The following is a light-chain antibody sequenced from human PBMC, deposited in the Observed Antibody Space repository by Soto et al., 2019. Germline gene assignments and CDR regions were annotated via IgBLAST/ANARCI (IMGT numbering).Light chain of an antibody. V-gene: IGLV2-11*01. CDR1: SSDVGGYNY. Sequence: QSVLTQPRSVSGSPGQSVTISCTGTSSDVGGYNYVSWYQQHPGKAPKLVIYDVSKRPSGVPDRFSGSKSGSTASLTISGLQAEDEADYYCCSYAGNSLWVFGGGTKLTVL. CDR3: CSYAGNSLWV. J-gene: IGLJ3*02. CDR2: DVS.